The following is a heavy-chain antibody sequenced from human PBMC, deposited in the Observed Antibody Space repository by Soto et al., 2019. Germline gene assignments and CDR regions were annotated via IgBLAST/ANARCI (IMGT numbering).Heavy chain of an antibody. CDR2: VAHDGTSK. CDR1: GFTFSNHA. CDR3: ARDRRITRIVAEIDL. V-gene: IGHV3-30-3*01. Sequence: PGGSLRLSCAASGFTFSNHAMHWVRRAPGKGLEWVALVAHDGTSKYYAGSEKGRFTISSDKSSNTLFLQMDSLDTDDPAVSYCARDRRITRIVAEIDLWGRGTLVTVSS. J-gene: IGHJ5*02. D-gene: IGHD2-21*01.